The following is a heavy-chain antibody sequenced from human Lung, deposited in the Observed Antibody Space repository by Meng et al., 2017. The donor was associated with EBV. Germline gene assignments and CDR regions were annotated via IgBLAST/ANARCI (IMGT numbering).Heavy chain of an antibody. D-gene: IGHD6-19*01. J-gene: IGHJ4*02. CDR3: ARLYRGGWYL. CDR1: GGSISSGGYY. V-gene: IGHV4-31*03. Sequence: QVPRQESGPGLVKPSKTLSLTCTVSGGSISSGGYYWSWIRQHPGKGLEWIGYIYYSGSTYYNPSLKSRVTISVDTSKNQFSLKLSSATAADTAVYYCARLYRGGWYLWGRGTLVTVSS. CDR2: IYYSGST.